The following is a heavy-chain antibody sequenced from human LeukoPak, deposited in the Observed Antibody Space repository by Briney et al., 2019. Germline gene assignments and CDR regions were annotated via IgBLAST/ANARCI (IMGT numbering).Heavy chain of an antibody. Sequence: PSETLSLTCTVSGGSISSYYWSWIRQPPGKGLEWIGYIYYSGSTNYNPSLKSRVTISVDTSKNQFSLNLSSVTAADTAVYYCATGSKWELLCLDYWGQGTLVTVSS. D-gene: IGHD1-26*01. CDR2: IYYSGST. J-gene: IGHJ4*02. CDR1: GGSISSYY. CDR3: ATGSKWELLCLDY. V-gene: IGHV4-59*01.